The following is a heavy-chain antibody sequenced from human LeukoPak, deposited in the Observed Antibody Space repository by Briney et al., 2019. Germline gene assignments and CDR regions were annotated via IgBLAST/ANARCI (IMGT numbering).Heavy chain of an antibody. Sequence: PSETLSLTCAVYGGSFSGYYWSWIRQPPGKGLEWIGEINHSGSTNYNPSLKSRVTISVDTSKNQFSLKLSSVTAADTAVYYCARRFLVRSPRFDPWGQGTLVTVSS. CDR1: GGSFSGYY. V-gene: IGHV4-34*01. D-gene: IGHD2/OR15-2a*01. CDR2: INHSGST. J-gene: IGHJ5*02. CDR3: ARRFLVRSPRFDP.